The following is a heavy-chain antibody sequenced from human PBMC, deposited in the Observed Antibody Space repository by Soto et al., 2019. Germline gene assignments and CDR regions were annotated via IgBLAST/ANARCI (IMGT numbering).Heavy chain of an antibody. J-gene: IGHJ4*02. D-gene: IGHD6-19*01. CDR3: ARDSSVWYLPSGGRSFDY. Sequence: QVQLVQSGAEVKKPGASVKVSCKASGYTFTSYGISWVRQAPGQGLEWMGWISAYNGNTNYAQKLQGRVTMTTDTATSTAYMELRSLRADDTAVYYCARDSSVWYLPSGGRSFDYWGQGTLVTVSS. V-gene: IGHV1-18*01. CDR1: GYTFTSYG. CDR2: ISAYNGNT.